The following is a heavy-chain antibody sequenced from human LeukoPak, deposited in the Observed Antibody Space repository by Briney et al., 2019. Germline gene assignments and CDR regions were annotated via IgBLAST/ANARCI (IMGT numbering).Heavy chain of an antibody. Sequence: GASLRISCKGSGYSFTSYWISWVRQMPGKGLEWMGRIDPSDFYNNYSPSFQGHVTISADKSITTAYLQWSSLKASDTAIYYCARQSSGYSSNFDYWGQGTLVTVSS. V-gene: IGHV5-10-1*01. D-gene: IGHD5-18*01. CDR2: IDPSDFYN. CDR3: ARQSSGYSSNFDY. CDR1: GYSFTSYW. J-gene: IGHJ4*02.